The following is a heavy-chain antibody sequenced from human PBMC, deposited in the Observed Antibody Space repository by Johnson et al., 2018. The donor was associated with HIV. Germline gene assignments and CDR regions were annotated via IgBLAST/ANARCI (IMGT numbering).Heavy chain of an antibody. Sequence: MLLVESGGGTVQPGGSLRLSCAASGFSVSSNYMSWVRQAPGKGLEWVSVLYSGGNTYYADSVQGRFTISRDNSKNTLYLQMNSLRTEDTAVYHCAKRYSGSLRDTFDIWGQGTMVTVSS. CDR3: AKRYSGSLRDTFDI. D-gene: IGHD1-26*01. J-gene: IGHJ3*02. V-gene: IGHV3-66*02. CDR1: GFSVSSNY. CDR2: LYSGGNT.